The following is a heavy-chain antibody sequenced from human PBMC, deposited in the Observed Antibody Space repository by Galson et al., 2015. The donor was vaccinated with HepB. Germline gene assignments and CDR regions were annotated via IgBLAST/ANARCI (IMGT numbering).Heavy chain of an antibody. J-gene: IGHJ5*02. Sequence: SLRLSCAATGFTFSPYWMNWVRQTPGKGLEWVAKIKQDGTETYYVDSVKGRFTISRDNAKSSVYLQMNSLRAEDTAVYYCARDSHSTGWYESDWFDPWGQG. CDR1: GFTFSPYW. CDR3: ARDSHSTGWYESDWFDP. CDR2: IKQDGTET. V-gene: IGHV3-7*01. D-gene: IGHD6-19*01.